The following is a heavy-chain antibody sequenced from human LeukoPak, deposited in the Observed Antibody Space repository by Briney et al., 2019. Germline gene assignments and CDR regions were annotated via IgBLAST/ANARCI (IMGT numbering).Heavy chain of an antibody. Sequence: SLRLSCAASGFTFSSYAMHWVRQPPGKGLEWIGEIYHSGSTYYNPSLKSRVTISVDTSKNQFSLKLSSVTAADTAVYYCAKYAGIDPYYYYMDVWGKGTTVTVSS. J-gene: IGHJ6*03. D-gene: IGHD2-8*01. CDR3: AKYAGIDPYYYYMDV. CDR2: IYHSGST. V-gene: IGHV4-4*02. CDR1: GFTFSSYA.